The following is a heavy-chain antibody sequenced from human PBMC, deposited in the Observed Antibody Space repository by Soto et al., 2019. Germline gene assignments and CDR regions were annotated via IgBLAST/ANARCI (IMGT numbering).Heavy chain of an antibody. CDR1: GFTVSSNY. J-gene: IGHJ3*02. Sequence: GGSLRLSCAASGFTVSSNYMSWVRQAPGKGLEWVSVIYSGGSTYYADSVKGRFTISRDNSKNTLYLQMNSLRAEDTAVYYCARESSEWAFDIWGQGTMVTVSS. CDR2: IYSGGST. CDR3: ARESSEWAFDI. D-gene: IGHD3-3*01. V-gene: IGHV3-66*01.